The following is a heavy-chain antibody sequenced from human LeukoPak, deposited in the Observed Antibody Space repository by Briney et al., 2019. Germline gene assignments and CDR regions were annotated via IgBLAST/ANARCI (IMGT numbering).Heavy chain of an antibody. CDR2: IKQDGSNK. Sequence: GGSLRLSCAASGFTFSSYWMSWVRQAPGKGLEWVANIKQDGSNKYYADSVKGRFTISRDNSKNTLYLQMNSLKAEDTAVYYCAKSAGIAVAGLDYWGQGTLVTVSS. D-gene: IGHD6-19*01. J-gene: IGHJ4*02. CDR1: GFTFSSYW. CDR3: AKSAGIAVAGLDY. V-gene: IGHV3-7*01.